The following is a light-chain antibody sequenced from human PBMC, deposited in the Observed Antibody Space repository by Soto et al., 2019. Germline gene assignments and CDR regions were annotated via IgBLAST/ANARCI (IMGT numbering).Light chain of an antibody. CDR1: SSDVGGYNY. V-gene: IGLV2-8*01. J-gene: IGLJ1*01. Sequence: QSALTQPPSASGSPGQSVTISCTGTSSDVGGYNYVSWYQQHPGKAPKLMIYEVSERPSGVPDRFSGSKSSNTASLTISGLQAEDEADYYCSSYTSSSTRVFGTGTKLTVL. CDR3: SSYTSSSTRV. CDR2: EVS.